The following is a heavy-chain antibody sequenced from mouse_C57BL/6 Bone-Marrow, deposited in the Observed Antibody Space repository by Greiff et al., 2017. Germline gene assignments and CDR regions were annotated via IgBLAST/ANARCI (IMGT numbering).Heavy chain of an antibody. V-gene: IGHV1-5*01. Sequence: DVHLVESGTVLARPGASVKMSCKTSGYTFTSYWMHWVKQRPGQGLEWIGAIYPGNSDTSYNQKFKGKAKLTAVTSASTAYMELSSLTNEDSAVYYCTSYSNYRYFDYFDDWGQGTTRTVSS. J-gene: IGHJ2*01. CDR2: IYPGNSDT. CDR3: TSYSNYRYFDYFDD. CDR1: GYTFTSYW. D-gene: IGHD2-5*01.